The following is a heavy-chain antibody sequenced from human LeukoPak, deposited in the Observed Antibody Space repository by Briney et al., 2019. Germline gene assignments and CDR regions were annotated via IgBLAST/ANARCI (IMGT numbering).Heavy chain of an antibody. CDR3: ARGKLLWFGENWFDP. D-gene: IGHD3-10*01. CDR1: GGSISSYY. J-gene: IGHJ5*02. Sequence: PSETLSLTCTVSGGSISSYYWSWIRQPPGKGLEWIGYIYYSGSTNYNPSLKSRVTISVDTSKNQFSLKLSSVTAADTAVYYCARGKLLWFGENWFDPWGQGTLVTGSS. V-gene: IGHV4-59*01. CDR2: IYYSGST.